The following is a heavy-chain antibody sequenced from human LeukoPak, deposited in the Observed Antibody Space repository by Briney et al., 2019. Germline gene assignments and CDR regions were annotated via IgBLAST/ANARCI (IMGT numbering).Heavy chain of an antibody. CDR3: ARDEGCTNGVCPYYYYYYYMDV. CDR1: GGSISSYY. J-gene: IGHJ6*03. CDR2: IYTSGST. V-gene: IGHV4-4*07. Sequence: SETLSLACTVSGGSISSYYWSWIRQPAGKGPEWIGRIYTSGSTNYNPSLKSRVTMSVDTSKNQFFLRLSSVTAADTAVYYCARDEGCTNGVCPYYYYYYYMDVWGKGTTVTVSS. D-gene: IGHD2-8*01.